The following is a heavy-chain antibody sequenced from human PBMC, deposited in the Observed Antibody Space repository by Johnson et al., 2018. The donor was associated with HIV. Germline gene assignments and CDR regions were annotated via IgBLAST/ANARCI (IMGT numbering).Heavy chain of an antibody. Sequence: VQLVESGGGLVQPGRSLRLSCAASGFTFSGSAMHWVRQASGKGLEWVGRIRSKANSYATAYAASVKGRFTISRDDSKNTAYLQMNSLKTEDTAVYYCTSPRGGLVARDAFDIWGQGTMVTVSS. V-gene: IGHV3-73*01. CDR2: IRSKANSYAT. CDR3: TSPRGGLVARDAFDI. CDR1: GFTFSGSA. D-gene: IGHD2-15*01. J-gene: IGHJ3*02.